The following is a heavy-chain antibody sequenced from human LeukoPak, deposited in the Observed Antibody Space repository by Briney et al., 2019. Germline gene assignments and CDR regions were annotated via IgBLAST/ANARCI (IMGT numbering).Heavy chain of an antibody. CDR2: ISGSGTYT. Sequence: GGSLRLSCAASGFASSSYAMSWVRQAPGKGLEWVSLISGSGTYTYYADSVKGRFTISRDNSKNTLSLQMNSLRAEDTAVYYCAKSYNSGWYPEGLWGQGTLVTVSS. D-gene: IGHD6-19*01. CDR1: GFASSSYA. V-gene: IGHV3-23*01. J-gene: IGHJ4*02. CDR3: AKSYNSGWYPEGL.